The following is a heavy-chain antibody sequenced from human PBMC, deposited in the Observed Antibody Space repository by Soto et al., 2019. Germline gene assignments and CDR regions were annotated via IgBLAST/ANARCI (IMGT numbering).Heavy chain of an antibody. D-gene: IGHD2-2*02. J-gene: IGHJ4*02. V-gene: IGHV4-34*01. CDR2: INHSGST. CDR3: ARDRPGIIPAAIRGIDY. Sequence: TSETLSLTCAVYGGSFSGYYWSWIRQPPGKGLEWIGEINHSGSTNYNPSLKSRVTISVDTSKNQFSLKLSSVTAADTAVYYCARDRPGIIPAAIRGIDYWGQGTLVTVSS. CDR1: GGSFSGYY.